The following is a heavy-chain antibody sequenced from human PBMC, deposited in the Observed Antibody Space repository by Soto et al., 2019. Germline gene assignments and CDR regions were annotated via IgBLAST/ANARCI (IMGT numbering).Heavy chain of an antibody. Sequence: GASVKVSCKASGYTFINQGISWVRQAPGQGLEWMGWISAYNGNTNYAQRLQGRVTMTTDTSTSTVYMELRSLRFDGTAVYYCARDLTVTTEAAGYWGQGTLVTVSS. CDR2: ISAYNGNT. D-gene: IGHD4-17*01. CDR1: GYTFINQG. CDR3: ARDLTVTTEAAGY. J-gene: IGHJ4*02. V-gene: IGHV1-18*01.